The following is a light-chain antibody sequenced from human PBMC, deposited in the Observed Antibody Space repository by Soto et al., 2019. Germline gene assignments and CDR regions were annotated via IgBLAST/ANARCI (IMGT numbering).Light chain of an antibody. V-gene: IGKV3D-15*01. CDR3: QQYNNWPPWT. CDR2: GAS. Sequence: EIVMTQSPATLSVSPGERATLSCRASQSVSSNLAWYQQKPGQAPRRLIYGASTRATGIPARFSGSGSGTEFTLTISSLKSEDFEVYYCQQYNNWPPWTFGQGTKVEIK. J-gene: IGKJ1*01. CDR1: QSVSSN.